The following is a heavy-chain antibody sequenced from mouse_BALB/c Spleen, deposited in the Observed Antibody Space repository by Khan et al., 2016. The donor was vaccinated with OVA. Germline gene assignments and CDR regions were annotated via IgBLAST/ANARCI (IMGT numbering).Heavy chain of an antibody. Sequence: VQLKQSGPDLVKPGASMKISCKASGYSFTAYIMNWVRQSHGKNLEWIGLINPNNGDATYNQKFKGKATLTVDKSSSTAYMELLSLTSEDSAVFYCNRSGYGGFAYWGQGTLVTVS. CDR1: GYSFTAYI. J-gene: IGHJ3*01. CDR3: NRSGYGGFAY. CDR2: INPNNGDA. D-gene: IGHD2-10*02. V-gene: IGHV1-37*01.